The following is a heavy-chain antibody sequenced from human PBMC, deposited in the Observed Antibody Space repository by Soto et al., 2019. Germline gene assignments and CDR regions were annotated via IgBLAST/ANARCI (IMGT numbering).Heavy chain of an antibody. V-gene: IGHV4-59*12. CDR2: MYYSGNI. J-gene: IGHJ6*02. CDR3: ARELAVAGSPSSGLDV. D-gene: IGHD6-19*01. Sequence: SETLSLTCTVSGGSISNYYWSWIRQPPGKGLEWIGYMYYSGNINYNPSPRSRVTMSVDTSKNQFSLRLTFVSAADTAMYFCARELAVAGSPSSGLDVWGQGTTVTVSS. CDR1: GGSISNYY.